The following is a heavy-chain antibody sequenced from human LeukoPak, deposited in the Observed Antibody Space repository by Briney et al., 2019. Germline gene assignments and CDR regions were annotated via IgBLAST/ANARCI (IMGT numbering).Heavy chain of an antibody. CDR3: ARDKIGGINFDY. Sequence: SETLSLTCAVYGGSFSGYYWSWIRQPPGKGLELIGKINHSGSTNYNPSLKSRVTISVDTSKNQFSLKVSSVTAADTAVYYCARDKIGGINFDYWGQGTLITVSA. CDR1: GGSFSGYY. J-gene: IGHJ4*02. V-gene: IGHV4-34*01. D-gene: IGHD2/OR15-2a*01. CDR2: INHSGST.